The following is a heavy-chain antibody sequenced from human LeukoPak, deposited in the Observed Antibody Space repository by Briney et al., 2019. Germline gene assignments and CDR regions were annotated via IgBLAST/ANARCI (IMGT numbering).Heavy chain of an antibody. V-gene: IGHV1-18*04. Sequence: ASVKVSCKASGYTFTGYDLHWVRQAPGQGLEWMGWISAYNGNTNYAQKLQGRVTMTTDTSTSTAYMELRSLRSDDTAVYYCARDYYDSSGYHNWFDPWGQGTLVTVSS. D-gene: IGHD3-22*01. CDR3: ARDYYDSSGYHNWFDP. CDR1: GYTFTGYD. J-gene: IGHJ5*02. CDR2: ISAYNGNT.